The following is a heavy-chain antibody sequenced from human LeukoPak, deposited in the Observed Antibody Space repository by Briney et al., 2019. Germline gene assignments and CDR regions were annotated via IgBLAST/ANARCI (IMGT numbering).Heavy chain of an antibody. CDR2: VYYSGST. CDR1: GFTFSSSW. J-gene: IGHJ4*02. V-gene: IGHV4-59*01. CDR3: ARRQVQPERFDY. Sequence: PGGSLRLSCAASGFTFSSSWMTWIRQPPGKGLEWIGYVYYSGSTNYNPSLKSRVTISVDTSKNQFSLKLSSVTAADTAMYYCARRQVQPERFDYWGQGTLVTVSS. D-gene: IGHD6-13*01.